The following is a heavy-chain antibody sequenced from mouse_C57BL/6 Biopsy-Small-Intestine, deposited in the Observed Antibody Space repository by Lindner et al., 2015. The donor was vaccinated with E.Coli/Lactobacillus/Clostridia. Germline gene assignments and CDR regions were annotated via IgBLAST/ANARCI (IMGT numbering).Heavy chain of an antibody. CDR1: GYAFSSYW. Sequence: VQLQESGAELVKPGASVKISCKASGYAFSSYWMNWVKQRPGKGLEWIGQIYPGDGDTNYNGKFKGKATLTADKSSSTAYMQLSSLTSGDSAVYFCARSYYYGSGYFDVWGTGTTVTVSS. V-gene: IGHV1-80*01. J-gene: IGHJ1*03. CDR2: IYPGDGDT. CDR3: ARSYYYGSGYFDV. D-gene: IGHD1-1*01.